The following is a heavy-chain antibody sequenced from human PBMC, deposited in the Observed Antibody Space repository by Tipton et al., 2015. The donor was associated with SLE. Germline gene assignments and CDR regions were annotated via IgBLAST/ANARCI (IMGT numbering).Heavy chain of an antibody. CDR2: IYYSGST. J-gene: IGHJ2*01. V-gene: IGHV4-39*07. D-gene: IGHD3-10*01. CDR1: GGSISSSSYY. CDR3: ARGRTGIPWYFDL. Sequence: TLSLTCTVSGGSISSSSYYWGWIRQPPGKGLEWIGSIYYSGSTYYNPSLKSRVTISVDTSKNQFSLKLSSVTAADTVVYYCARGRTGIPWYFDLWGRGTLVTVSS.